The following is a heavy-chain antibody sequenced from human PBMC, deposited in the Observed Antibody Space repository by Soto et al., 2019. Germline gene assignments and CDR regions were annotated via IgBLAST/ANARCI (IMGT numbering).Heavy chain of an antibody. CDR2: IYYSGST. V-gene: IGHV4-59*01. D-gene: IGHD6-13*01. J-gene: IGHJ4*02. CDR1: GGSISSYY. Sequence: QVQLQESGPGLVKPSETLSLTCTVSGGSISSYYWSWIRQPPGKGLEWIGYIYYSGSTNYNPSLKSRVTISVDRCKNQFSLKLSSVTAADTAVYYCAREGGQLVLDYWGQGTLVTVSS. CDR3: AREGGQLVLDY.